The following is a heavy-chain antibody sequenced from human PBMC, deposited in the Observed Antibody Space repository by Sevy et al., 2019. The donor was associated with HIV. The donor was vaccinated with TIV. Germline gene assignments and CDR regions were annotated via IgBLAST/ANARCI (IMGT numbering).Heavy chain of an antibody. V-gene: IGHV1-18*01. J-gene: IGHJ4*02. D-gene: IGHD2-15*01. CDR2: ISAYNGNT. Sequence: ASVKVSCKASGYTFTSYGISWVRQAPGQGLEWMGWISAYNGNTNYAQKLQGRVTMTTDTSTSTAYMELRSLGSDDTAEYYRAREGRYIVVGVAATPLDYWGQGTLVTVSS. CDR3: AREGRYIVVGVAATPLDY. CDR1: GYTFTSYG.